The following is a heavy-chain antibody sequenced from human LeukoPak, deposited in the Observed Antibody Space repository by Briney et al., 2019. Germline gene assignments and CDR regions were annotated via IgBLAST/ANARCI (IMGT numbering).Heavy chain of an antibody. Sequence: PSETLSLTCAVYGGSFSGYYWSWIRQPPGKGLEWIGEINHSGSTNYNPSLKSRVTISVDTSKNQFSLKLSSVTAADTAVYYCARDPYSSSWYRWFDPWGQGTLVTVSS. CDR2: INHSGST. CDR3: ARDPYSSSWYRWFDP. CDR1: GGSFSGYY. J-gene: IGHJ5*02. D-gene: IGHD6-13*01. V-gene: IGHV4-34*01.